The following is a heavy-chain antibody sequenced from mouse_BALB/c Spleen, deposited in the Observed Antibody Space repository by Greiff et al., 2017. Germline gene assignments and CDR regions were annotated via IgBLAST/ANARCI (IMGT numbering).Heavy chain of an antibody. CDR1: GYSITSYYA. CDR2: ISYSGST. CDR3: AREGSTRGYFDV. V-gene: IGHV3-2*02. J-gene: IGHJ1*01. Sequence: VQLKESGPGLVKPSPSLSLTCTVTGYSITSYYAWNWIRQFPGNKLGWMGYISYSGSTSYNPSLKSRISITRDTSKNQFFLQLNSVTTEDTATYYCAREGSTRGYFDVWGAGTTVTVSS. D-gene: IGHD5-1*01.